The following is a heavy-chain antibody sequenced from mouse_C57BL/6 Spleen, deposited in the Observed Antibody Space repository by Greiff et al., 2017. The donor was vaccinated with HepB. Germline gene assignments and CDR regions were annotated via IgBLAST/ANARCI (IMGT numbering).Heavy chain of an antibody. CDR1: GFTFSDYG. J-gene: IGHJ2*01. V-gene: IGHV5-17*01. D-gene: IGHD3-2*02. CDR2: ISSGSSTI. Sequence: EVKLMESGGGLVKPGGSLKLSCAASGFTFSDYGMHWVRQAPEKGLEWVAYISSGSSTIYYADTVKGRFTISRDNAKNTLFLQMTSLRSEDTAMYYWARPGREGPYYFDYWGQGTTLTVSS. CDR3: ARPGREGPYYFDY.